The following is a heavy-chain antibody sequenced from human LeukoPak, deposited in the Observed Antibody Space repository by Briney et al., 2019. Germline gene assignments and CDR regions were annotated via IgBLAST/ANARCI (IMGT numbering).Heavy chain of an antibody. CDR1: GYTFTSYY. D-gene: IGHD3-22*01. V-gene: IGHV1-46*01. Sequence: ASVKVSCTASGYTFTSYYMHWVRQAPGQGLEWMGIINPSGGSTSYAQKFQGRVTMTRDTSTSTVYMELSSLRSEDTAVYYCARESPMIVVVTEGFDYWGQGTLVTVSS. J-gene: IGHJ4*02. CDR3: ARESPMIVVVTEGFDY. CDR2: INPSGGST.